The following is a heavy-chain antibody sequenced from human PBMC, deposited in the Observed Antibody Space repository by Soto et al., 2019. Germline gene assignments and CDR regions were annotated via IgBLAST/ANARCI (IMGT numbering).Heavy chain of an antibody. CDR1: GGSISSYY. D-gene: IGHD6-6*01. V-gene: IGHV4-59*08. Sequence: SETLSLSCTVSGGSISSYYWSWIRQPPGKRLEWIGDIHYSGSNNYNPSLKSRETISVDTSKNQLSLKLSSVTAADTAVYFCARLRSSSSTVYFDYWAQGILVTVSS. CDR2: IHYSGSN. J-gene: IGHJ4*02. CDR3: ARLRSSSSTVYFDY.